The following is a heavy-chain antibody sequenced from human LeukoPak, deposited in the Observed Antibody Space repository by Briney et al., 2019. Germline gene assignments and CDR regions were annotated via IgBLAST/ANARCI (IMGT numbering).Heavy chain of an antibody. J-gene: IGHJ1*01. CDR1: GDFISSSSYY. D-gene: IGHD3-22*01. CDR3: ARRRYYDSTGYFE. CDR2: IYYTGKT. Sequence: PSETLSLTCTVSGDFISSSSYYWGWIRQPPGKGLEWIGEIYYTGKTYYNPSLKSRVFISINTSKNYFSLNLNFVTAADTAVYYCARRRYYDSTGYFEWGRGSLVTVSS. V-gene: IGHV4-39*02.